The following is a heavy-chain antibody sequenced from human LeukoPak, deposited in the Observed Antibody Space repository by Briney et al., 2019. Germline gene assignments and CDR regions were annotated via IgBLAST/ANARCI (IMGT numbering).Heavy chain of an antibody. V-gene: IGHV3-30-3*01. J-gene: IGHJ4*02. CDR2: ISYDGSNK. CDR3: ARPPPG. Sequence: GGSLRLSCAASGFTFSSYAMHWVRQAPGKGLEWVAVISYDGSNKYYADSMKGRFTISRDNSKNTLYLQMNSLRAEDTAVYYCARPPPGWGQGTLVTVSS. D-gene: IGHD1-14*01. CDR1: GFTFSSYA.